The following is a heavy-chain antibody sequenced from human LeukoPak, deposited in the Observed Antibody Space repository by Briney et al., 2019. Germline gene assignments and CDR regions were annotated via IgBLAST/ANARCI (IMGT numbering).Heavy chain of an antibody. CDR2: ISGSGGST. D-gene: IGHD1-26*01. V-gene: IGHV3-23*01. J-gene: IGHJ4*02. CDR1: GFTFSSYG. CDR3: AKVPRGELPRGDY. Sequence: HPGGSLRLSCAASGFTFSSYGMHWVRQAPGKGLEWVSAISGSGGSTYYADSVKGRFTISRDNSKNTLYLQMNSLRAEDTAVYYCAKVPRGELPRGDYWGQGTLVTVSS.